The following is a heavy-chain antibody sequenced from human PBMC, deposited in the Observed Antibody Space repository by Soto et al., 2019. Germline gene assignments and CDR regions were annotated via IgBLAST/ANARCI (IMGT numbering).Heavy chain of an antibody. J-gene: IGHJ4*02. V-gene: IGHV4-39*01. Sequence: SETLSLTCTVSGGSISSSSYYWGWIRQPPGKGLQWIGSIYYSGSTYYNPSLKSRVTISVDTSKNQFSLKLSSMTAADTAVYYCSRTSYSSGWQVDYWGQGTLVTVSS. CDR2: IYYSGST. CDR3: SRTSYSSGWQVDY. CDR1: GGSISSSSYY. D-gene: IGHD6-19*01.